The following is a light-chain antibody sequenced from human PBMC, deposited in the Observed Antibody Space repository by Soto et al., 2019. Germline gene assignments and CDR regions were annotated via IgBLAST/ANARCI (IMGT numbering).Light chain of an antibody. J-gene: IGLJ1*01. CDR2: SYD. Sequence: QCVLTRPPSASGAAGEGVTISCSTSSSNLGDNAVNWYQHVPGTAPKLLIYSYDQRPSGVPDRFSGSKSGTSASLAISGLQSEDEADYYCAAWDASLDGYVFGTGTKVTVL. CDR3: AAWDASLDGYV. V-gene: IGLV1-44*01. CDR1: SSNLGDNA.